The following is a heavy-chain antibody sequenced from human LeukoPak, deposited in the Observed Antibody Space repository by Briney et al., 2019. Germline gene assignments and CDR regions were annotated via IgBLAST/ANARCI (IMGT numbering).Heavy chain of an antibody. CDR1: GGSFSGYY. Sequence: SETLSLTCAVYGGSFSGYYWSWIRQPPGKGLEWIGEINHSGSTNYNPSLKSRVTISVDTSKNQFSLKLSSATAADTAVYYCARLDTAMEFDYWGQGTLVTVSS. CDR3: ARLDTAMEFDY. CDR2: INHSGST. V-gene: IGHV4-34*01. D-gene: IGHD5-18*01. J-gene: IGHJ4*02.